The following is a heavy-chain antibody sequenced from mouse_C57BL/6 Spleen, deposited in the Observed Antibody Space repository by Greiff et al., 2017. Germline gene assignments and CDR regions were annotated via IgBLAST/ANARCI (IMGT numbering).Heavy chain of an antibody. D-gene: IGHD4-1*01. CDR2: IWRGGST. J-gene: IGHJ2*01. V-gene: IGHV2-2*01. CDR3: ARNSLTGYFDY. CDR1: GFSLTSYG. Sequence: QVQLQQSGPGLVQPSQSLSITCTVSGFSLTSYGVHWVRQSPGKGLEWLGVIWRGGSTDYNAAFISRLSISKDNSKSQVFFKMNSLQADDTAIYYCARNSLTGYFDYWGQGTTLTVSS.